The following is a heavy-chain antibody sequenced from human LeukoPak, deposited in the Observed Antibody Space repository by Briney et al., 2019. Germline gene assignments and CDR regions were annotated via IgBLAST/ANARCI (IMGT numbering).Heavy chain of an antibody. CDR3: ARQPRIQLWLSVERGYYFDY. V-gene: IGHV5-51*01. CDR1: GYSFTSYW. J-gene: IGHJ4*02. D-gene: IGHD5-18*01. CDR2: IYPGDSDT. Sequence: GESLKISRKGSGYSFTSYWIGWVRQMPGKGLEWMGIIYPGDSDTRYSPSFQGQVTISADKSISTAYLQWSSLKASDTAMYYCARQPRIQLWLSVERGYYFDYWGQGTLVTVSS.